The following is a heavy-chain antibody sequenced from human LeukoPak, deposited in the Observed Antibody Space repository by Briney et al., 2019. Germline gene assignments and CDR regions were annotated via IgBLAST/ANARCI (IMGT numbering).Heavy chain of an antibody. CDR3: TTVGLYDFWSGYYIPPHYMDV. J-gene: IGHJ6*03. D-gene: IGHD3-3*01. V-gene: IGHV3-15*01. CDR1: GFTFSNAW. CDR2: IKSKTDGGTT. Sequence: GGSLRLSCAASGFTFSNAWMSWVRHAPGKGLEWVGRIKSKTDGGTTDYAAPVKGRFTISRDDSKNTLYLQMNSLKTEDTAVYYCTTVGLYDFWSGYYIPPHYMDVWGKGTTVTVSS.